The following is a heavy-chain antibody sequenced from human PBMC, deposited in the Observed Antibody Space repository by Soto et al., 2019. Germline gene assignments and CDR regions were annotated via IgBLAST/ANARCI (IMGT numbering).Heavy chain of an antibody. D-gene: IGHD1-26*01. CDR3: AKDGMVPPGAFDY. V-gene: IGHV3-30*18. CDR1: GFTFSSYG. J-gene: IGHJ4*02. Sequence: GGSLRLSCAASGFTFSSYGMHWVRQAPGKGLEWVAVISYDGSNKYYADSVKGRFTISRDNSKNTLYLQMNSLRAEDTAVYYCAKDGMVPPGAFDYWGQGTLVTVSS. CDR2: ISYDGSNK.